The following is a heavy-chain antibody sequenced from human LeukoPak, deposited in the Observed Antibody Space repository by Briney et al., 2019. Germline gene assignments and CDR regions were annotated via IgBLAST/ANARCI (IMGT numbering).Heavy chain of an antibody. CDR3: TTALRWELLQWDY. D-gene: IGHD1-26*01. V-gene: IGHV3-15*01. CDR2: IKSKTDGETT. J-gene: IGHJ4*02. CDR1: GFTFSSAW. Sequence: PGGSLRLSCAASGFTFSSAWMSWVRQAPGEGLEWVGRIKSKTDGETTDYAAPVKGRFTISRDDSKNTLYLQMNSLKTEDTAVYYCTTALRWELLQWDYWGQGTLVTVSP.